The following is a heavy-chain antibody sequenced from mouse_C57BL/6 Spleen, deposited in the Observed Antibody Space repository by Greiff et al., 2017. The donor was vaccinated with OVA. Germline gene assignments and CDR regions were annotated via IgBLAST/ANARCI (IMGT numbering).Heavy chain of an antibody. J-gene: IGHJ2*01. Sequence: QVHVKQPGAELVKPGASVKLSCKASGYTFTSYWMQWVKQRPGQGLEWIGEIDPSDSYTNYNQKFKGKATLTVDTSSSTAYMQLSSLTSEDSAVYYCARPHFDYWGQGTTLTVSA. V-gene: IGHV1-50*01. CDR3: ARPHFDY. CDR2: IDPSDSYT. CDR1: GYTFTSYW.